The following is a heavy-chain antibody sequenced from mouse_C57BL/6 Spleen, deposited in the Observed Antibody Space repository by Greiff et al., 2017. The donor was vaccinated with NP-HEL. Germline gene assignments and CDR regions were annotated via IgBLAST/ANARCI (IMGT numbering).Heavy chain of an antibody. CDR3: TRGGEGFDV. CDR1: GFTFSSYA. CDR2: ISSGGDYI. J-gene: IGHJ1*03. V-gene: IGHV5-9-1*02. Sequence: EVKLMESGEGLVKPGGSLKLSCAASGFTFSSYAMSWVRQTPEKRLEWVAYISSGGDYIYYADTVKGRFTISSDNARNTLYLQMSSLESEDTAMYYCTRGGEGFDVWGTGTTVTVSS.